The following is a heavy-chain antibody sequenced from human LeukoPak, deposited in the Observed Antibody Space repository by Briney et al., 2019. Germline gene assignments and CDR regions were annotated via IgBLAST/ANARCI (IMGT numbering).Heavy chain of an antibody. V-gene: IGHV3-23*01. D-gene: IGHD6-13*01. CDR3: AKALEQETVIALDS. J-gene: IGHJ4*02. CDR1: GFTFSTYA. Sequence: GGSLRLSYAASGFTFSTYAMSWVRQAPGKGLEWGSAISGRSGSTYYADSVKGRFTISRDNSKNKLYLQMNSLRAEETSIYFCAKALEQETVIALDSWGQGTLVTVSS. CDR2: ISGRSGST.